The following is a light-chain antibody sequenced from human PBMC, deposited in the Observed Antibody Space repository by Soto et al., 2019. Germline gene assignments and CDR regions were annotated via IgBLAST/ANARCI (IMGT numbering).Light chain of an antibody. CDR1: QSVSSSY. CDR3: QQYNNWPAIT. CDR2: GAS. V-gene: IGKV3-20*01. J-gene: IGKJ5*01. Sequence: EIVLTQSPGTLSLSPGERATLSCRSSQSVSSSYLAWYQQKPGQAPRLLIYGASSRATGIPDRFSGSGSGTDFTLTISNLEPEDFAVYYCQQYNNWPAITFGQGTRLEIK.